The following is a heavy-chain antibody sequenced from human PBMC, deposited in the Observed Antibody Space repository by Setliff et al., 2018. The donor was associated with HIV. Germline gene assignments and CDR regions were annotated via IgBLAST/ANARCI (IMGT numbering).Heavy chain of an antibody. CDR1: GLTFSSYS. J-gene: IGHJ3*02. D-gene: IGHD1-26*01. CDR2: INSHGNRT. CDR3: TTLVGANPWHDAFDI. V-gene: IGHV3-74*01. Sequence: PGGSLRLSCAASGLTFSSYSMNWVRQAPGKGLEWVSYINSHGNRTTYADSVRGRFTISVDDSGNTLYLQMNNLQTEDTALYYCTTLVGANPWHDAFDIWGHGTMVTVSS.